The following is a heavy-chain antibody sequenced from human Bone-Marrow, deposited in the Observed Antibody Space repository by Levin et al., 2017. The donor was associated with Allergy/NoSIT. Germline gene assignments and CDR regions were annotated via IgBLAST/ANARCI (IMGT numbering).Heavy chain of an antibody. CDR2: ISGSGGST. Sequence: PGGSLRLSCAASGFTFSSYAMSWVRQAPGKGLEWVSVISGSGGSTYYADSVKGRFTISRDNSKNTLYLQMNSLRAEDTAVYYCAKGGLGYCSSTSCSYPFDYWGQGTLVTVSS. D-gene: IGHD2-2*01. CDR3: AKGGLGYCSSTSCSYPFDY. V-gene: IGHV3-23*01. CDR1: GFTFSSYA. J-gene: IGHJ4*02.